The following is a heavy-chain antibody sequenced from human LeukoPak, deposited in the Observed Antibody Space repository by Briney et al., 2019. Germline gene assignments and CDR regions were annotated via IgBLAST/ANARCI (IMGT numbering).Heavy chain of an antibody. CDR1: GGSISSSSYY. D-gene: IGHD3-10*01. CDR3: AREPPRGYFDY. Sequence: PSETLSLTCTVSGGSISSSSYYWGWIRQPPGKGLEWIGSIYYSGSTYYNPSLKSRVTISVDTSKNQFSLKLSSVTAADTAVYYCAREPPRGYFDYWGQGTLVTVSS. J-gene: IGHJ4*02. V-gene: IGHV4-39*07. CDR2: IYYSGST.